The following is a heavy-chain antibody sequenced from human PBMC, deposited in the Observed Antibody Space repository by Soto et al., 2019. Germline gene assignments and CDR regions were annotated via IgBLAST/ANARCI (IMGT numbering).Heavy chain of an antibody. V-gene: IGHV3-48*01. CDR1: GFTFSSYS. D-gene: IGHD1-1*01. CDR3: ASTSTGTTTYYYYYMDV. Sequence: EVQLVASGGGLVQPGGSLRLSCAASGFTFSSYSMNWVPQAPGKGLEWVSYISSSSSTIYYADSVKGRFTISRDNAKNSLYLQMNSLRAEDTAVYYCASTSTGTTTYYYYYMDVWGKGTTVTVSS. J-gene: IGHJ6*03. CDR2: ISSSSSTI.